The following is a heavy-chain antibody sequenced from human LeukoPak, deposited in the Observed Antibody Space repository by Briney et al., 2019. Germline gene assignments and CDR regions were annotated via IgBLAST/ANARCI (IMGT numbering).Heavy chain of an antibody. V-gene: IGHV1-2*04. CDR3: ARAKLCSSTSRRAFDI. CDR1: RYTFTGYY. CDR2: INPNSGGT. D-gene: IGHD2-2*01. J-gene: IGHJ3*02. Sequence: ASVKVSCKASRYTFTGYYMHWVRQAPGQGLEWMGWINPNSGGTNYAQKSQGWVTMTRDTSISTAYMELSRLRSDDTAVYYCARAKLCSSTSRRAFDIWGQGTMVTVSS.